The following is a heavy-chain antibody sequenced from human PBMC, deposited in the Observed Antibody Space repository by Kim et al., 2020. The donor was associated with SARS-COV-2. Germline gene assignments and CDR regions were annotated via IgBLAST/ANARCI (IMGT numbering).Heavy chain of an antibody. CDR3: ARDGGKYYTEFDC. CDR1: GFTFSTYA. D-gene: IGHD1-26*01. J-gene: IGHJ4*02. CDR2: FSSNGINA. V-gene: IGHV3-30*04. Sequence: GGSLRLSCAASGFTFSTYAMHWVRQAPGKGLEWVAVFSSNGINAYYADSMKGRFTISRDNSKNSLYLQMNSLRPDDTAVYYCARDGGKYYTEFDCWGQGTLVTVSS.